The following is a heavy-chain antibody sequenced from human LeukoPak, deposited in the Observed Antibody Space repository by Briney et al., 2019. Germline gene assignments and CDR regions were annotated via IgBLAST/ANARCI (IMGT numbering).Heavy chain of an antibody. D-gene: IGHD2-15*01. V-gene: IGHV1-3*01. CDR1: GYTFTGYY. Sequence: ASVKVSCKASGYTFTGYYMHWVRQAPGQRPEWMGYIYAGNGNVKYSQNFQARVTITRDTSANTAYLELSSLRSEDTAVYYCAREVAIWGQGTLVTVSS. J-gene: IGHJ4*02. CDR3: AREVAI. CDR2: IYAGNGNV.